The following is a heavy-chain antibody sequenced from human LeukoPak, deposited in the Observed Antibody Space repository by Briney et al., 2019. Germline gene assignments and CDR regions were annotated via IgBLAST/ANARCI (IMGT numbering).Heavy chain of an antibody. J-gene: IGHJ4*02. CDR2: INPNSGGT. Sequence: ASVKVSCKASGYTFTGQYIHWVRQAPGQGLEWMGWINPNSGGTNYAHNFQGRVTMTRDTSINTAYMELNNLSSDDTAVYYCSREREAPGDYWGRGTLVTVSS. V-gene: IGHV1-2*02. CDR1: GYTFTGQY. D-gene: IGHD1-26*01. CDR3: SREREAPGDY.